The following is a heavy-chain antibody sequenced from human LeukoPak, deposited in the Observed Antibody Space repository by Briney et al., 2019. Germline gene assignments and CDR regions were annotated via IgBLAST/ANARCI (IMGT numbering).Heavy chain of an antibody. CDR3: ARDLDCSGGSCYSY. J-gene: IGHJ4*02. D-gene: IGHD2-15*01. CDR1: GFTVSSNY. V-gene: IGHV3-66*02. CDR2: IYSGGST. Sequence: GGSLRLSCAASGFTVSSNYMSWVRQALGKGLEWVSVIYSGGSTYYADSVKGRFTISRDNSKNTLYLQMNSLRAEDTAAYYCARDLDCSGGSCYSYWGQGTLVTVSS.